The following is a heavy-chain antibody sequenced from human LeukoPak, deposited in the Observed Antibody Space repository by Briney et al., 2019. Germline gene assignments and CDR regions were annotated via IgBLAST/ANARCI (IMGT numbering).Heavy chain of an antibody. CDR3: VKGLRYYDSSDTFDY. D-gene: IGHD3-22*01. CDR1: GFTFSSYA. J-gene: IGHJ4*02. CDR2: MSSNGDIT. V-gene: IGHV3-64D*06. Sequence: GGSLRLSCSASGFTFSSYAMHWVRQAPGKGLEYVSAMSSNGDITYYADSVKGRFTISRDNSKNTLYLQMSSLRAEDTAVYYCVKGLRYYDSSDTFDYWGQGTLVTVS.